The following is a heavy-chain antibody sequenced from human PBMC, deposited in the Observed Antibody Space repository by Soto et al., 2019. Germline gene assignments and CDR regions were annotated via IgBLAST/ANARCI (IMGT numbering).Heavy chain of an antibody. Sequence: GGSLRLSCAASGFTFSSYGMHWVRQAPGKGLEWVAVISYDGSNKYYADSVKGRFTISRDNSKNTLYLQMNSLRAEDTAVYYCAKHTSGLSTIYWGQGTLVTVSS. J-gene: IGHJ4*02. CDR3: AKHTSGLSTIY. V-gene: IGHV3-30*18. CDR1: GFTFSSYG. CDR2: ISYDGSNK. D-gene: IGHD3-16*02.